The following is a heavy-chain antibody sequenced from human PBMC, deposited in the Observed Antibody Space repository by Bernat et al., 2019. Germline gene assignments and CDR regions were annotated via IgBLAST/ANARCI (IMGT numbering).Heavy chain of an antibody. CDR2: IWYDGSNK. CDR3: ARDSSEYSSSKRAPLNY. D-gene: IGHD6-6*01. Sequence: QVQLVESGGGVVQPGRSLRLSCAASGFTFSSYGMHWVRQAPGKGLEWVAVIWYDGSNKYYAASVKGRFTISRDNSKNTLYLQMNSLRAEDTAVYSCARDSSEYSSSKRAPLNYWGQGTLVTVSS. CDR1: GFTFSSYG. V-gene: IGHV3-33*01. J-gene: IGHJ4*02.